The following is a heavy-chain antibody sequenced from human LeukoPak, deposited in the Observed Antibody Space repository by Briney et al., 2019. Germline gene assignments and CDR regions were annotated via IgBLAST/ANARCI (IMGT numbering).Heavy chain of an antibody. D-gene: IGHD6-13*01. J-gene: IGHJ4*02. CDR2: IYYSGST. V-gene: IGHV4-39*01. CDR3: ARHRGIAAHCFDY. CDR1: GGSISSSSYY. Sequence: PSETLSLTCTVSGGSISSSSYYWGWIRQPPGKGLEWIGSIYYSGSTYYNPSLKSQVTISVDTSKNQFSLKLSSVTAADTAVYYCARHRGIAAHCFDYWGQGTLVTVSS.